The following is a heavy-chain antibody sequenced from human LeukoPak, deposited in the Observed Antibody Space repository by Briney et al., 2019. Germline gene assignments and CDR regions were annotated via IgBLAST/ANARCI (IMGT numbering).Heavy chain of an antibody. Sequence: SETLSLTCAVSGGSISSGGYSWSWIRQPPGKGLEWIGYIYHSGSTYYNPSLRSRVTISVDRSKNQFSLKLSSVTAAGTAVYYWARGPPPSPFDYWGQGTLVTVSS. CDR1: GGSISSGGYS. D-gene: IGHD2-2*01. J-gene: IGHJ4*02. CDR2: IYHSGST. V-gene: IGHV4-30-2*01. CDR3: ARGPPPSPFDY.